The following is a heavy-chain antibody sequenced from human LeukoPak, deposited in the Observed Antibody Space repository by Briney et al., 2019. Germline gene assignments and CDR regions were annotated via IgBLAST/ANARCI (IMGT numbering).Heavy chain of an antibody. CDR2: IYSGGST. CDR1: GGSISSYY. D-gene: IGHD7-27*01. V-gene: IGHV3-53*01. Sequence: ETLSLTCTVSGGSISSYYWSWIRQAPGKGLEWVSVIYSGGSTSYADSVKGRFTISRDNSKSTLYLQMNSLRAEDTAVYYCARGRSGYYFDYWGQGTLVTVSS. J-gene: IGHJ4*02. CDR3: ARGRSGYYFDY.